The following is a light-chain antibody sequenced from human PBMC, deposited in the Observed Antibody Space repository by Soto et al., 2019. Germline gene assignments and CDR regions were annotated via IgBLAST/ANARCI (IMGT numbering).Light chain of an antibody. CDR3: SSYTSSSTRL. CDR1: SSDVGGYNY. V-gene: IGLV2-14*01. J-gene: IGLJ1*01. CDR2: EVS. Sequence: QSLLTQPASVSGSAVQSITIACTGTSSDVGGYNYVSWYQQHPGKGPKLMIYEVSNRPSGVSNRFSGSKSGNTASLTISGLQAEDEADYYCSSYTSSSTRLFGTGTKVTVL.